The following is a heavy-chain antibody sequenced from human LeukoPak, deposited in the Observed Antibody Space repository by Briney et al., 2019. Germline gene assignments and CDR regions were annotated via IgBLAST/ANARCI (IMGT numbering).Heavy chain of an antibody. Sequence: ASVKVSCKASGYTFTGNYMHWVRQAPGQGLEWMGWISAYNGNTHYAQKPQGRVTMTTDTSTSTAYMELRSLRSDDTAVYYCARDPGYQLLLYYYGSGSYYKTSFDYWGQGTLVTVSS. J-gene: IGHJ4*02. CDR2: ISAYNGNT. CDR1: GYTFTGNY. CDR3: ARDPGYQLLLYYYGSGSYYKTSFDY. D-gene: IGHD3-10*01. V-gene: IGHV1-18*04.